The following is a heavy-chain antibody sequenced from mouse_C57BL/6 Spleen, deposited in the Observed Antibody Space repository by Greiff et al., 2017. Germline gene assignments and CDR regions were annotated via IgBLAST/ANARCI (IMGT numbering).Heavy chain of an antibody. CDR3: ARSPYEDEDY. D-gene: IGHD2-3*01. CDR2: IDPSASYT. J-gene: IGHJ2*01. CDR1: GYTFTSYW. V-gene: IGHV1-69*01. Sequence: QVQLKQPGAELVMPGASVKLSCKASGYTFTSYWMHWVKQRPGQGLEWIGEIDPSASYTNYTPKFKGKSTLTVAKSSSTAYMLLISLTSEDSAVYYCARSPYEDEDYWGQGTTLTVSS.